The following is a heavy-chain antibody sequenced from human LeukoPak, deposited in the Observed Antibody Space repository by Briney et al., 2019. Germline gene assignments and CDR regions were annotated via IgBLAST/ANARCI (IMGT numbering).Heavy chain of an antibody. CDR1: GFTFSSYA. CDR3: AKDSVYSSSWYAGDY. J-gene: IGHJ4*02. CDR2: ISGSSGGT. D-gene: IGHD6-13*01. V-gene: IGHV3-23*01. Sequence: QPGGSLRLSCAASGFTFSSYAMSWVRQAPGKGLEWVSAISGSSGGTYYADSVKGRFTISRDSSKNTLYLQMNSLRAEDTAVYYCAKDSVYSSSWYAGDYWGQGTLVTVSS.